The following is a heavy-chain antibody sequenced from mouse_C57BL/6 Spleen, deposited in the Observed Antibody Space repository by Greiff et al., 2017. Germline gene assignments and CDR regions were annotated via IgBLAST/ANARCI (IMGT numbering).Heavy chain of an antibody. D-gene: IGHD2-1*01. V-gene: IGHV2-2*01. J-gene: IGHJ2*01. Sequence: VQRVESGPGLVQPSQSLSITCTVSGFSLTSYGVHWVRQSPGKGLEWLGVIWSGGSTDYNAAFISRLSISKDNSKSQVFFKMNSLQADDTAIYYCARNSHYYGNYRVSYFDYWGQGTTLTVSS. CDR3: ARNSHYYGNYRVSYFDY. CDR1: GFSLTSYG. CDR2: IWSGGST.